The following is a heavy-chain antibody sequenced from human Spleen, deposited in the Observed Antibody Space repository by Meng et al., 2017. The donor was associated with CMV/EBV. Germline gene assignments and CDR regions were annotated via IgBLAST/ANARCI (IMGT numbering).Heavy chain of an antibody. CDR3: AKNRLSTGIMIDWFDP. CDR1: GFTFSNYG. Sequence: SGFTFSNYGIHWVRQAPGTGLEWVAFIRYDGSNKYYADSVKGRFTISRDNSKNTVYLQMDSLRAEDTAVYYCAKNRLSTGIMIDWFDPWGQGTLVTVSS. CDR2: IRYDGSNK. D-gene: IGHD3-16*01. J-gene: IGHJ5*02. V-gene: IGHV3-30*02.